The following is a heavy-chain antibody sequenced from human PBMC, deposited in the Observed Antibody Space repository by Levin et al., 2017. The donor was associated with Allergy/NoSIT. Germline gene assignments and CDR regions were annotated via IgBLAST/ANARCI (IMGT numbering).Heavy chain of an antibody. Sequence: SETLSLTCAVYGGSFSGYYWSWIRQPPGKGLEWIGEINHSGSTNYNPSLKSRVTISVDTSKNQFSLKLSSVTAADTAVYYCARGRILWFGELSKNYYYYGMDVWGQGTTVTVSS. D-gene: IGHD3-10*01. CDR2: INHSGST. V-gene: IGHV4-34*01. CDR3: ARGRILWFGELSKNYYYYGMDV. CDR1: GGSFSGYY. J-gene: IGHJ6*02.